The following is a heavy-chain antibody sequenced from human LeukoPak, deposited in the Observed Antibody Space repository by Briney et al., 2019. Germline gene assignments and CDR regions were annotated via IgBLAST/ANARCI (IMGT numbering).Heavy chain of an antibody. D-gene: IGHD4-23*01. V-gene: IGHV4-59*08. CDR2: IYYSGST. Sequence: SETLSLTCTVSGGSISSYYWSWIRQPPGKGLEWIGYIYYSGSTNYNPSLKSRVTISVDTSKNQFSLKLSSVTAADTAVYYCARHHRDYGGNWFDPWGQGTLVTVSS. CDR3: ARHHRDYGGNWFDP. CDR1: GGSISSYY. J-gene: IGHJ5*02.